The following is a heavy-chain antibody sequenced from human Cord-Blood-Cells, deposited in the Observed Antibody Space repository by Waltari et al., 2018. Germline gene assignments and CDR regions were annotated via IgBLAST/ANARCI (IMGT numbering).Heavy chain of an antibody. V-gene: IGHV2-5*02. CDR3: AHRPPNYELWSGYYDAFDI. CDR1: GFSLSTSGVG. CDR2: IYWDDDK. Sequence: QITLKESGPTLVKPTQTLTLTCTFSGFSLSTSGVGVGWIRQPPGKALGWLALIYWDDDKGSSPLRKRRLTITKDPSKIQVVLTLTNMDPVDTATYYCAHRPPNYELWSGYYDAFDIWGQGTIVTVSS. J-gene: IGHJ3*02. D-gene: IGHD3-3*01.